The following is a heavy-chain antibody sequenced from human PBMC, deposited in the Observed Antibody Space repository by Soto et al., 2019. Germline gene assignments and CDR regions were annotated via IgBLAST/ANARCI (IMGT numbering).Heavy chain of an antibody. CDR3: ARGTDQAQNRFHX. D-gene: IGHD2-2*01. Sequence: GSLRLSGSASGFTVSSSYMTWVRQAPGKGLEGVSSIHPGGDTFYADSVKGRFSFPRGNSKNTLYLQINSRIVDDTAVYYCARGTDQAQNRFHXWGQATRVTVSX. CDR2: IHPGGDT. CDR1: GFTVSSSY. J-gene: IGHJ5*02. V-gene: IGHV3-53*01.